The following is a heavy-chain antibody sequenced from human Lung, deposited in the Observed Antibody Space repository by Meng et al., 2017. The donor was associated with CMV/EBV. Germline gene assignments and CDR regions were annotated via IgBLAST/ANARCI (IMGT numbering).Heavy chain of an antibody. V-gene: IGHV4-34*01. CDR2: IRHSGDIT. CDR3: ARQYSSSYYSDY. Sequence: TXSLTXXIYGGSLSGYYWSWIRQTPGKGLEWIGEIRHSGDITNYNPSLKSRVTISIDTSKKQFSLKLSAVTAADTAVYYCARQYSSSYYSDYWGQGNLVTVSS. D-gene: IGHD6-6*01. J-gene: IGHJ4*02. CDR1: GGSLSGYY.